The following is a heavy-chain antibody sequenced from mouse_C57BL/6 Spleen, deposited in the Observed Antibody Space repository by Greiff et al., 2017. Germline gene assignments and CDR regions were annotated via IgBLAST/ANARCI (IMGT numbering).Heavy chain of an antibody. CDR2: IHPSDSDT. CDR3: AIPPYYYGSSSFAY. J-gene: IGHJ3*01. CDR1: GYTFTSYW. D-gene: IGHD1-1*01. V-gene: IGHV1-74*01. Sequence: QVQLKQPGAELVKPGASVKVSCKASGYTFTSYWMHWVKQRPGQGLEWFGRIHPSDSDTNYNQKFKGKATLTVDKSSSTAYMQLSSLTSEDSAVYYCAIPPYYYGSSSFAYWGQGTLVTVSA.